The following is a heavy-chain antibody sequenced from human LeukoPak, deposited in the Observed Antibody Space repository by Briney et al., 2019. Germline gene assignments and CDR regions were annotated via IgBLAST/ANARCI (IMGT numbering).Heavy chain of an antibody. Sequence: GASVKVSCKASGYTFTGYYMHWVRQAPGQGLEWMGWINPNSGGTNYAQKFQGRVTMTRDTSISTAYMELSRLRSDDTAVYYCARDYYWYYDFWSGYFNSEWGYYMDVWGKGTTVTVSS. J-gene: IGHJ6*03. D-gene: IGHD3-3*01. CDR1: GYTFTGYY. CDR2: INPNSGGT. CDR3: ARDYYWYYDFWSGYFNSEWGYYMDV. V-gene: IGHV1-2*02.